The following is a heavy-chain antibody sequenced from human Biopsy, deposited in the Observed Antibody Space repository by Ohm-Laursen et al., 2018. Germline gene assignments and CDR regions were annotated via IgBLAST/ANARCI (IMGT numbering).Heavy chain of an antibody. Sequence: GQTLSLTCAASGFSVSSYDMNWVRQAPGKGLEWISYISETSSHIYDADSVRGRFTVARDIAKNPLYLQLNSLRVEDTAVYYCARDSSRRAREGGMDVWGRGTTVTVSS. CDR3: ARDSSRRAREGGMDV. CDR2: ISETSSHI. J-gene: IGHJ6*02. V-gene: IGHV3-21*01. D-gene: IGHD6-6*01. CDR1: GFSVSSYD.